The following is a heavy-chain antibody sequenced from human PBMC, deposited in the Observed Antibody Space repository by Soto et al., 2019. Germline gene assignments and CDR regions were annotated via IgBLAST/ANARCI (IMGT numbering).Heavy chain of an antibody. CDR1: GFTFSSYG. D-gene: IGHD6-13*01. J-gene: IGHJ3*02. CDR3: ARVFHRSSSWYGTTFDI. Sequence: QVQLVESGGGVVQPGRSLRLSCAASGFTFSSYGLHWVRQAPGKGLEWVAVIWNDGSNKYYADSVKGRFTISRDNSKNTLYLQMNSLRAEDTALYYCARVFHRSSSWYGTTFDIWGQGTMVTVSS. CDR2: IWNDGSNK. V-gene: IGHV3-33*01.